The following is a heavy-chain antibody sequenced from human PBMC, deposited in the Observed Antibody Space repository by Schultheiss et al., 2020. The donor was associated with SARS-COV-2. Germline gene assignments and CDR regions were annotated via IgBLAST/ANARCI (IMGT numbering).Heavy chain of an antibody. Sequence: SQTLSLTCAVYGGSFSGYYWSWIRQPPGKGLEWIGEINHSGSTNYNPSLKSRVTISVDTSKNQFSLKLSSVTAADTAVYYVASLHIAADQNYYHGIDVWGQGGTGTV. CDR1: GGSFSGYY. V-gene: IGHV4-34*01. CDR3: ASLHIAADQNYYHGIDV. D-gene: IGHD6-13*01. J-gene: IGHJ6*02. CDR2: INHSGST.